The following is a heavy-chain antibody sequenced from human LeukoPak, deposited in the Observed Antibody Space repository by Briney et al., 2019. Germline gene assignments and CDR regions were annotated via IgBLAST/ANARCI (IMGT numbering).Heavy chain of an antibody. CDR2: IYYSGST. V-gene: IGHV4-31*02. CDR1: GFTFSSYS. D-gene: IGHD1-7*01. CDR3: ARGNYEQVLT. J-gene: IGHJ5*02. Sequence: LRLSCAASGFTFSSYSMNWIRQHPGKGLEWIGYIYYSGSTYYNPSLKSRVTISVDTSKNQFSLKLSSVTAADTAVYYCARGNYEQVLTWGQGTLVTVSS.